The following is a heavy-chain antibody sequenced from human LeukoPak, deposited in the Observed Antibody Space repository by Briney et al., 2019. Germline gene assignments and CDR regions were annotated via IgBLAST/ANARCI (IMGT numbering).Heavy chain of an antibody. CDR2: LKQDGSEK. D-gene: IGHD5-24*01. Sequence: PGGSLRLSCAASGFTFSDYWMHWVRQAPGKGLEWVANLKQDGSEKYYVDSVKGRFTISRDNAKNSLYLQMNSLRAEDTAIYYCARDHRGYNADDAFDMWGQGTMVTVSS. J-gene: IGHJ3*02. CDR3: ARDHRGYNADDAFDM. V-gene: IGHV3-7*05. CDR1: GFTFSDYW.